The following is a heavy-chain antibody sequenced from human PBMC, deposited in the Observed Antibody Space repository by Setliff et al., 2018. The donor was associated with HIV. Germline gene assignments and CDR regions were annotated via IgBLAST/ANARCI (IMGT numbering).Heavy chain of an antibody. D-gene: IGHD5-18*01. CDR3: ARVKYSYAQGFYYGLDV. J-gene: IGHJ6*02. CDR2: IFHSGST. Sequence: SETLSLTCTVSGYSISSGYYWGFIRQPPGKGLEWIGSIFHSGSTNYNPSLKSRVTMSVDTSKSQFSLKLRSVTAADTAMFYCARVKYSYAQGFYYGLDVWGQGTTVTVSS. CDR1: GYSISSGYY. V-gene: IGHV4-38-2*02.